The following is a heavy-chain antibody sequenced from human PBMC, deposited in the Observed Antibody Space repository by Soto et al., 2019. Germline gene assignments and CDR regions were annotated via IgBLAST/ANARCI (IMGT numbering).Heavy chain of an antibody. CDR1: GFTFSSHD. CDR2: IGLAGDT. J-gene: IGHJ4*02. V-gene: IGHV3-13*01. Sequence: EVQLVESGGGLVQPGGSLRLSCAASGFTFSSHDMHWVRQATGKGLEWVSAIGLAGDTYYRGSVKGRFAISRDNDKNSLYLQMNSLGAGDTAVYYCARDSQARGSWYRRGLVDYWGQGTLVTVSS. D-gene: IGHD6-13*01. CDR3: ARDSQARGSWYRRGLVDY.